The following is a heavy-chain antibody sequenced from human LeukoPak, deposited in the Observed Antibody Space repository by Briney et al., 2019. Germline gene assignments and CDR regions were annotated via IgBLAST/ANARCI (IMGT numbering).Heavy chain of an antibody. V-gene: IGHV4-28*03. CDR3: AKDVSSDWPSAGFDY. J-gene: IGHJ4*02. Sequence: SETLSLTCAVSGYSISSSNWWGWIRQPAGKGLEWIGRIYTSGSTNYNPSLKSRVTMSVDTSKNQFSLKLSSVTAADTAVYYCAKDVSSDWPSAGFDYWGQGTLVTVSS. CDR1: GYSISSSNW. CDR2: IYTSGST. D-gene: IGHD6-19*01.